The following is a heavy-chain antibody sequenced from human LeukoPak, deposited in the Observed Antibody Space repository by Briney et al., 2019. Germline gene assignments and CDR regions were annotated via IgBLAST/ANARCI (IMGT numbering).Heavy chain of an antibody. Sequence: ASVKVTCKASGYTFTSYGISWVRQAPGQGLEWMGWISAYNDNTNYAQKLQGRVTMTTDTSTSTAYMELRSLRSDDTAVYYCARIMTTVTTYYYYGMDVWGQGTTVTVSS. D-gene: IGHD4-11*01. J-gene: IGHJ6*02. CDR2: ISAYNDNT. V-gene: IGHV1-18*01. CDR1: GYTFTSYG. CDR3: ARIMTTVTTYYYYGMDV.